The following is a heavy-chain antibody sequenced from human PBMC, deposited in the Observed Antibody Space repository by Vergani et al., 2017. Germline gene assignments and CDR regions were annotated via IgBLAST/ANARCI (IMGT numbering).Heavy chain of an antibody. V-gene: IGHV3-NL1*01. Sequence: QVQLVESGGGVVQPGRSLRLSCAASGFTFSSYGMHWVRQAPGKGLEWVAVIYSGGSTYYADSVKGRFTISRDNSKNTLYLQMNSLRAEDTAVYYCARDTGWFDPWGQGTLVTVSS. CDR1: GFTFSSYG. D-gene: IGHD7-27*01. CDR2: IYSGGST. J-gene: IGHJ5*02. CDR3: ARDTGWFDP.